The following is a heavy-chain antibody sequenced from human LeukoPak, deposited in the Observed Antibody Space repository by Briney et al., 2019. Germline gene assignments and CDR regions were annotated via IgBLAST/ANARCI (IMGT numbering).Heavy chain of an antibody. D-gene: IGHD1-26*01. CDR3: ARVGLREWEPDFGYYMDV. Sequence: GASVKVSCKASGYTFTGYYMHWVRQAPGQGLEWMGWINPNSGGTNYAQKLQGRVTMTTDTSTSTAYMELRSLRSDDTAVYYCARVGLREWEPDFGYYMDVWGKGTTVTVSS. J-gene: IGHJ6*03. CDR2: INPNSGGT. V-gene: IGHV1-2*02. CDR1: GYTFTGYY.